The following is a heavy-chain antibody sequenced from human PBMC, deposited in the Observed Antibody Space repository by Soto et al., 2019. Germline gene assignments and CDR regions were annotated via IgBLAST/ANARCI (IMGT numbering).Heavy chain of an antibody. V-gene: IGHV5-51*01. J-gene: IGHJ6*02. CDR3: ARRAPSSPAAMDV. Sequence: GESRKISCKGSGYNFTNYWIGWVRQMPGKGLEWMGVIYPGDSNIRYSPSFQGQVSISAAKSISTAYLQWSSLKASDTAMYYCARRAPSSPAAMDVWGPGRTVTVFS. CDR1: GYNFTNYW. D-gene: IGHD6-6*01. CDR2: IYPGDSNI.